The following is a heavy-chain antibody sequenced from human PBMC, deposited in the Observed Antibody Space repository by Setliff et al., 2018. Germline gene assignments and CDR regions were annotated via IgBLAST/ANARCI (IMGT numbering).Heavy chain of an antibody. CDR2: VFYTGTT. CDR1: GDSFKSDSFY. V-gene: IGHV4-39*01. CDR3: ARRIVGAVDGFDI. J-gene: IGHJ3*02. Sequence: PSETLSLTCTVSGDSFKSDSFYWGWIRQPPGKGLEWIGSVFYTGTTYYTPSLKRRATLSVDTSKNQFSLRLRFVTAADAAVYYCARRIVGAVDGFDIWGQGTMVTVSS. D-gene: IGHD1-26*01.